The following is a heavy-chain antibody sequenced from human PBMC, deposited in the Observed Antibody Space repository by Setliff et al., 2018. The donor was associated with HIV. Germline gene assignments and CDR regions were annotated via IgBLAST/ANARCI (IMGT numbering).Heavy chain of an antibody. CDR2: IIPVRGLA. CDR3: ARHYFDSNSYYRPPFDS. D-gene: IGHD3-22*01. V-gene: IGHV1-69*10. J-gene: IGHJ5*01. CDR1: GGTFNTHA. Sequence: EASVKVSCKASGGTFNTHAFSWVRQAPGQGLEWMGGIIPVRGLANYARNFQGRVTITADTSTNTAHLEVVSLRSEDTAIYYCARHYFDSNSYYRPPFDSWGQGTPVTVSS.